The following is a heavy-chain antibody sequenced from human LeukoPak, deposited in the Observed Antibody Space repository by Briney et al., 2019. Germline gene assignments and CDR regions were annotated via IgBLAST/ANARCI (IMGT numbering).Heavy chain of an antibody. V-gene: IGHV3-66*01. J-gene: IGHJ3*02. CDR2: IYSGGST. CDR3: ARETRRNAFDI. Sequence: PGGSLRLSCAASGFTVSSNYMSWVRQAPGKGLEWVSVIYSGGSTYYADSVKGRFTISRDNSKNTLYLQMNSLRAEDTAVYYCARETRRNAFDIWGQGTMVTVSS. D-gene: IGHD1-14*01. CDR1: GFTVSSNY.